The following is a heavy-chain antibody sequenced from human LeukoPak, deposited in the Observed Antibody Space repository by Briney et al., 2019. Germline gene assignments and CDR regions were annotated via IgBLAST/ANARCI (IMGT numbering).Heavy chain of an antibody. D-gene: IGHD6-13*01. V-gene: IGHV4-59*08. J-gene: IGHJ4*02. Sequence: SETLSLTCTVSGGSINGYYWSWIRQPPGKGLEWIDYISYSGSNNYNPSLKSRVTMSVDTSKNQFSLRLSSVTAADTAVYYCARHGSSDSFDCWGQGTLVTVSS. CDR3: ARHGSSDSFDC. CDR1: GGSINGYY. CDR2: ISYSGSN.